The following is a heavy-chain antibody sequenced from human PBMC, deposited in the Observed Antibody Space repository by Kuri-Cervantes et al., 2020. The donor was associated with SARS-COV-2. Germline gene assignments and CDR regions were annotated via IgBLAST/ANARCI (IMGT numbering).Heavy chain of an antibody. D-gene: IGHD7-27*01. V-gene: IGHV4-39*01. J-gene: IGHJ2*01. CDR2: IFYSGST. CDR3: ARHESVTGDWYFDL. Sequence: SETLSLTCTVSGGSISSSSYYWAWIRQPPGKGLEWIASIFYSGSTYYNPSLKSRVTISVDTSKDQFSLKLSSVTAADRAVYYCARHESVTGDWYFDLWGRGTLVTVSS. CDR1: GGSISSSSYY.